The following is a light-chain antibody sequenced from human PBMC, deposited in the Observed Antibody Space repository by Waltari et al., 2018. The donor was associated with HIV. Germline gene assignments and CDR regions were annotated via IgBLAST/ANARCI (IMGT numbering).Light chain of an antibody. J-gene: IGLJ1*01. V-gene: IGLV2-11*01. CDR2: DVN. CDR3: CSHAGNFILV. CDR1: STYVDTF. Sequence: QSALTQPHSVSGSPGQSLTISCTGTSTYVDTFVSWYQQHPGKAPKVIIFDVNKRPSGVPDRFSGSKSGNTASLTISGLQAEDEADYYCCSHAGNFILVFGTGTKVTVL.